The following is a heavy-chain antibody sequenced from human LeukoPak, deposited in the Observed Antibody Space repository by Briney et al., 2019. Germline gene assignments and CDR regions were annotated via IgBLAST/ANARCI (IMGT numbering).Heavy chain of an antibody. V-gene: IGHV4-61*09. CDR1: GGSISSGSYY. J-gene: IGHJ6*03. Sequence: SQTLSLTCTVSGGSISSGSYYWSWIRQPAGKRLEWIGHIYRSGSTNYNPSLKSRVTISVDTSKNQFSLKLSSVTAADTAVYYCARVFRIGGYYYMDVWGKGTTVTVSS. D-gene: IGHD3-10*01. CDR2: IYRSGST. CDR3: ARVFRIGGYYYMDV.